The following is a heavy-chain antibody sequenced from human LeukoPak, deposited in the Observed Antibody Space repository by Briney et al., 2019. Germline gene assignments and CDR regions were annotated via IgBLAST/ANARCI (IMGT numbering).Heavy chain of an antibody. V-gene: IGHV4-34*01. CDR1: GGSFSGYY. CDR2: INHSGST. D-gene: IGHD4-23*01. J-gene: IGHJ4*02. Sequence: PSETLSLTCAVYGGSFSGYYWSWIRQPPGKGLEWIGEINHSGSTNYDPSLKSRVTISVDTSKNQFSLKLSSVTAADTAVYYCATGRGSTVARIDYWGQGTLVTVSS. CDR3: ATGRGSTVARIDY.